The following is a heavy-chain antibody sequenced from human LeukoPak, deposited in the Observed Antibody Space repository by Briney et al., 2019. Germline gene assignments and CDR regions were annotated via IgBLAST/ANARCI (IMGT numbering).Heavy chain of an antibody. CDR3: ARDTEMATIGAY. CDR1: X. J-gene: IGHJ4*02. D-gene: IGHD5-24*01. CDR2: IWYDASKQ. V-gene: IGHV3-33*01. Sequence: XMXWVRQXXXXGXEWLAVIWYDASKQYYADSVKGRFTISRDNSKKTLYLQMNSLRAEDTAVYYCARDTEMATIGAYWGQGTLVTVSS.